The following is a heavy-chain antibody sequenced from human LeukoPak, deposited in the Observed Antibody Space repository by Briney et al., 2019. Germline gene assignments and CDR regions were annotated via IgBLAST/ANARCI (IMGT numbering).Heavy chain of an antibody. J-gene: IGHJ4*02. CDR3: TRHSRDSITTNEFDY. CDR1: GFTFSGSA. D-gene: IGHD3-22*01. CDR2: IRSKANSYAT. V-gene: IGHV3-73*01. Sequence: GGSLKLSCAASGFTFSGSAMHWVRQASGKGLEWVGRIRSKANSYATTYAASVKGRFTISRDDSKNTAYLQMNSLKTEDTAVYYCTRHSRDSITTNEFDYWGQGTLVTVSS.